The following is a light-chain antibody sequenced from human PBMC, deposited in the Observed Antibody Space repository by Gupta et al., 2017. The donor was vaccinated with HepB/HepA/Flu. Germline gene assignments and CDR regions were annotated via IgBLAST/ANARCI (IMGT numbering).Light chain of an antibody. V-gene: IGKV3-11*01. CDR2: DSS. Sequence: ELGLTRSQPTLPLSPGERATLSCRASQSLSSQLAWYQQKPGQAPRLLIYDSSYRATGIPARFSGSGSGTDYTLTISSLEPEDFAVYYCQQRRDWPITFGGGTKVEIK. CDR3: QQRRDWPIT. CDR1: QSLSSQ. J-gene: IGKJ4*01.